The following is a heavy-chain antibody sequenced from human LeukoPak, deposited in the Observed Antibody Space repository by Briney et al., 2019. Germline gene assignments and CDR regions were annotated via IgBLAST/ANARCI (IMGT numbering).Heavy chain of an antibody. V-gene: IGHV4-39*01. CDR3: ARQYYYDSSGYYYYFDY. CDR2: IYYSGST. J-gene: IGHJ4*02. CDR1: GGSISSSSYY. Sequence: PSETLSLTCTVSGGSISSSSYYWGWLRQPPGKGLEWIGSIYYSGSTHYNPSLRSRVTISVDTSKNQFSLKLSSVTAADTAVYYCARQYYYDSSGYYYYFDYWGQGTLVTVSS. D-gene: IGHD3-22*01.